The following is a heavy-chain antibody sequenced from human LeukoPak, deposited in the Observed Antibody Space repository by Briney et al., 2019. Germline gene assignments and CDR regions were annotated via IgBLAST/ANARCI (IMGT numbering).Heavy chain of an antibody. Sequence: SETLSLTCTVSGGSISSGGYYWSWIRQHPGKGLEWIGYIYYSGSTYYNPSLKSRVTISVDTSKNQFSLKLSSVTAADTAVYYCARIWFGELPVDYWGQGTLVTVSS. CDR1: GGSISSGGYY. J-gene: IGHJ4*02. V-gene: IGHV4-31*03. D-gene: IGHD3-10*01. CDR2: IYYSGST. CDR3: ARIWFGELPVDY.